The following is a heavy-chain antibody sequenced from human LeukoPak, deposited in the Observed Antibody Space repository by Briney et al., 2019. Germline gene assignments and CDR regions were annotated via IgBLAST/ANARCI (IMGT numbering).Heavy chain of an antibody. CDR1: GGSISRSIYY. CDR2: IYYSGSS. J-gene: IGHJ6*02. CDR3: ARHAGYYGLDV. V-gene: IGHV4-39*01. Sequence: PSETLSLTCTVSGGSISRSIYYWGWIRQPPGKGLEWIGSIYYSGSSYYNPSLKSRITISVDTSKNQFSLKLSSVTAADTAVYYCARHAGYYGLDVWGQGTTDTVSS.